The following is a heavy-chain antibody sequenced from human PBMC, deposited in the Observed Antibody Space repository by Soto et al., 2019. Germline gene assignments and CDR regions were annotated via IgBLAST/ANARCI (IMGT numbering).Heavy chain of an antibody. V-gene: IGHV3-74*01. Sequence: GGSLRLSCAASGFTFNSYWMHWVRQVPGKGLVWVSRINTDGSTTTYADPVKGRFTISRDNAKNTLFLQMNSLSAEDTALYYCARGSMSKSGLLACWGQGTLVSV. CDR2: INTDGSTT. CDR1: GFTFNSYW. D-gene: IGHD1-26*01. CDR3: ARGSMSKSGLLAC. J-gene: IGHJ4*02.